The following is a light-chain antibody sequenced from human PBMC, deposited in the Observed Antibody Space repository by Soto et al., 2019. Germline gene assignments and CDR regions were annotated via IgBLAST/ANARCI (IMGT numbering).Light chain of an antibody. Sequence: SQMTQSPYSLYASVWDRVTITCLTSQSISTYLNWYQQKPGQAPKLLIYAASSLQSGVPSRFSGSGSGTDFTLTISSLQPEDFAPYYCQHCSIPRITFGQGTLLEI. CDR1: QSISTY. J-gene: IGKJ5*01. V-gene: IGKV1-39*01. CDR2: AAS. CDR3: QHCSIPRIT.